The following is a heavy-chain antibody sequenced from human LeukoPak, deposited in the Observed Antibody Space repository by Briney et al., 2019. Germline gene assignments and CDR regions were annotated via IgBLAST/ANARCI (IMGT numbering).Heavy chain of an antibody. CDR1: EFNVSNNY. CDR2: ISTNGGST. CDR3: VKDLLTGYYPFDY. Sequence: GGSLRLSCVASEFNVSNNYMSWVRQAPGKGLEYVSAISTNGGSTYYADSVKGRFTISRDNSKNTLYLQMSSLRAEDTAVYYCVKDLLTGYYPFDYWGQGTLVTVSS. V-gene: IGHV3-64D*06. J-gene: IGHJ4*02. D-gene: IGHD3-9*01.